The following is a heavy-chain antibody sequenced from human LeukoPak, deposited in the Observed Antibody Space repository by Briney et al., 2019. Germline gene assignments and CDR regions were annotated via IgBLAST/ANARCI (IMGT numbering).Heavy chain of an antibody. D-gene: IGHD2-21*02. CDR2: IIPIFGTA. Sequence: ASVKVSCKTSGGSFSSYAISWVRQAPGQGLEWMGGIIPIFGTAKYAQKFQGRVTITADKSTSTAYMELSSLRSEDTAVYYCARDSYVVVTAIRKTPFDIWGQGTMVTVSS. CDR3: ARDSYVVVTAIRKTPFDI. V-gene: IGHV1-69*06. J-gene: IGHJ3*02. CDR1: GGSFSSYA.